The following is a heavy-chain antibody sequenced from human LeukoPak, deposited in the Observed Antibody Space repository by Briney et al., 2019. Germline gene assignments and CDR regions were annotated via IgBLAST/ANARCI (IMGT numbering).Heavy chain of an antibody. D-gene: IGHD3-10*01. V-gene: IGHV4-4*07. CDR1: GGSISSYY. Sequence: PSETLSLTCTVSGGSISSYYWSWIRQPAGKGLEWIGRIYTSGSTNYNPSLKSRVTMSVDTSKNQFSLKLSSVTAADTAVYYCARAGITMVRGVMAASWFDPWGQGTLVTVSS. CDR2: IYTSGST. CDR3: ARAGITMVRGVMAASWFDP. J-gene: IGHJ5*02.